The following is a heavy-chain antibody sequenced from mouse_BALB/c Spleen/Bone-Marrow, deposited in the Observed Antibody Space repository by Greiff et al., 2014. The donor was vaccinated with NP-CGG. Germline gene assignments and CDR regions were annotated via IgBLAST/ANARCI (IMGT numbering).Heavy chain of an antibody. CDR3: AREGYDYDWFAY. Sequence: QVHVKQSGAELVGPGSSVKISCKASGYAFSSYWMNWVKQRPGQGLEWIGQIYPGDGDTNYNGKFKGKATLTADKSSSTAYMQLSSLTSEDSAVYFCAREGYDYDWFAYWGQGTLVTVSA. J-gene: IGHJ3*01. V-gene: IGHV1-80*01. CDR1: GYAFSSYW. CDR2: IYPGDGDT. D-gene: IGHD2-4*01.